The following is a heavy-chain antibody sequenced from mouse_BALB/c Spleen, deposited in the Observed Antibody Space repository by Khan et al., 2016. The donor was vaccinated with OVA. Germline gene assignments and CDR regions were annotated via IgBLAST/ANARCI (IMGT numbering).Heavy chain of an antibody. CDR1: GYTFTNSW. Sequence: QVQLKQSGPELVKPGASVKISCKTSGYTFTNSWINWVKQRPGQGLEWIGRIYPGDGNTHYNGKFRGKASLTADTSSSTAHMQLSNLTPVDSAVYFRERDGNLAYWGQGTTLTVSS. D-gene: IGHD2-1*01. V-gene: IGHV1-82*01. CDR3: ERDGNLAY. CDR2: IYPGDGNT. J-gene: IGHJ2*01.